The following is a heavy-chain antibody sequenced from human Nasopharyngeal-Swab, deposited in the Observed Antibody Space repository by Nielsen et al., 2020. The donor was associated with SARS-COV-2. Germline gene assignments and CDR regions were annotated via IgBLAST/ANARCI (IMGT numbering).Heavy chain of an antibody. CDR1: GFRDYS. CDR2: ISSSSSDI. V-gene: IGHV3-21*01. CDR3: ARGYCSSGSCYAKHYGMDV. D-gene: IGHD2-15*01. J-gene: IGHJ6*02. Sequence: GESLKISCVDSGFRDYSMNWVRQAPGKGLEWVSSISSSSSDIYYADSVKDRFTISRDSAKNSLYLQMNNLRAEDTAVYYCARGYCSSGSCYAKHYGMDVWGQGTTVTVSS.